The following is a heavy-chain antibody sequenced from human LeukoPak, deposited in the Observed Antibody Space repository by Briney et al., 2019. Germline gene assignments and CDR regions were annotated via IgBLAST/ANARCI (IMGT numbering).Heavy chain of an antibody. J-gene: IGHJ4*02. CDR3: AGSVLRYFDWSGGEFDY. CDR1: GGSISSGDYY. D-gene: IGHD3-9*01. CDR2: IYYSGST. Sequence: SSETLSLTCTVSGGSISSGDYYWSWIRQPPGKGLEWIGYIYYSGSTYYNPSLKSRVTISVDTSKNQFSLKLSSVTAADTAVYYCAGSVLRYFDWSGGEFDYWGQGTLVTVSS. V-gene: IGHV4-30-4*01.